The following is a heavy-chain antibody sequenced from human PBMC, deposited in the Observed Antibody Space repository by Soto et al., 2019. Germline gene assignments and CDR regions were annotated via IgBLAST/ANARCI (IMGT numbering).Heavy chain of an antibody. J-gene: IGHJ6*01. CDR2: IWYDGSNK. V-gene: IGHV3-33*01. CDR3: ARARGGYCSGGSCYTTYYYGMDV. CDR1: GFTFSSYG. D-gene: IGHD2-15*01. Sequence: QVQLVESGGGVVQPGRSLRLSCAASGFTFSSYGMHWVRQAPGKGLEWVAVIWYDGSNKYYADSVKGRFTISRGNSKNTLYLQMNSLRAEDTAVYYCARARGGYCSGGSCYTTYYYGMDVW.